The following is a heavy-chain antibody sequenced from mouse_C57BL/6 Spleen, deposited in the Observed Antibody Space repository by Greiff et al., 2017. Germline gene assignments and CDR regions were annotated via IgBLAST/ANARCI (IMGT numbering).Heavy chain of an antibody. Sequence: VQLQQPGAELVKPGASVKLSCKASGYTFTSYWMHWVKQRPGQGLEWIGYINPSSGYTKYNQKFKDKATLTADKSSSTAYMQLSSLTYEDSAVYYCANTYYSNYVVFAYWGQGTLVTVSA. CDR3: ANTYYSNYVVFAY. J-gene: IGHJ3*01. D-gene: IGHD2-5*01. V-gene: IGHV1-7*01. CDR1: GYTFTSYW. CDR2: INPSSGYT.